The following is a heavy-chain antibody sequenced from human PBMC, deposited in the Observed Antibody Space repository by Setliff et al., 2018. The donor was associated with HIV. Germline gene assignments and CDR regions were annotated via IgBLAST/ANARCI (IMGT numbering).Heavy chain of an antibody. Sequence: PSETLSLTCTVSGGSISSGGYYWTWIRQHPGKGLEWIGYIYYSGSTYYSPSLKSRVIISVDTSNNQFSLKLSSVTAADTAVYYCARSPSYRSSWEYYFDYWGQGILVTVSS. J-gene: IGHJ4*02. V-gene: IGHV4-31*03. CDR2: IYYSGST. CDR1: GGSISSGGYY. D-gene: IGHD6-13*01. CDR3: ARSPSYRSSWEYYFDY.